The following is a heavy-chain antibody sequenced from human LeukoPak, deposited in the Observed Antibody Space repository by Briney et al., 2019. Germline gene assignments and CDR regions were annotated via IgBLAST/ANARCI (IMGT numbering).Heavy chain of an antibody. CDR3: ARGIVPSHPLWLHGPVDY. D-gene: IGHD5-12*01. V-gene: IGHV3-7*03. Sequence: GGCLRLSCAASGSTFSTYWIAWVRQAPGKGLEWVPNIKQDGSEKYYVASVKGRYTISRDNAKTSLYLQMKSLRAEATAVYYCARGIVPSHPLWLHGPVDYWGQGTLVTVSA. CDR2: IKQDGSEK. CDR1: GSTFSTYW. J-gene: IGHJ4*01.